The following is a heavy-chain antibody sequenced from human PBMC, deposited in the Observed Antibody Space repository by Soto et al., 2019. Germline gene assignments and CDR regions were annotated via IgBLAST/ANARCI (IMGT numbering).Heavy chain of an antibody. CDR2: ISYDGSNK. CDR1: GFTFSSYG. D-gene: IGHD6-13*01. Sequence: GGSLRLSCAASGFTFSSYGMHWVRQAPGKGLEWVAVISYDGSNKYYADSVKGRFTISRDNSKNTLYLQMNSLRAEDTAVYYCAKDHAQAAAGGLNWFDPWGQGTLVTVSS. J-gene: IGHJ5*02. CDR3: AKDHAQAAAGGLNWFDP. V-gene: IGHV3-30*18.